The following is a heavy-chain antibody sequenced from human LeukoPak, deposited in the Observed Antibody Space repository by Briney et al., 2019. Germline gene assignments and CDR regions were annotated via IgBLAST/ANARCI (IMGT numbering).Heavy chain of an antibody. D-gene: IGHD5-12*01. J-gene: IGHJ4*02. CDR2: IKQDGSAK. V-gene: IGHV3-7*01. CDR1: GFTFNRYW. CDR3: ARVEASGYDYGAFDY. Sequence: PGGSRRLSCAASGFTFNRYWMSWVRQAPGKELQWVANIKQDGSAKYYVDSVKGRFTISRDNAKNSLYLQMNSLRAEDTAVYYCARVEASGYDYGAFDYWGQGTLVTVSS.